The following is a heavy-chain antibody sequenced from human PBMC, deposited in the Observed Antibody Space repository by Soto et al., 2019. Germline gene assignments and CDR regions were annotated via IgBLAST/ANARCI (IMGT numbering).Heavy chain of an antibody. CDR1: GFTFSNYG. Sequence: QVQLVESGGGVVQPGRSLRLSCATSGFTFSNYGMHWVRQAPGKGLEWVAIIWSDGNSTDYADSVKGRFTVSRDNSKNRLYLQMNSLRADDTAVYYCARYDSSGWTQDYWGQGTLVTVSS. J-gene: IGHJ4*02. V-gene: IGHV3-33*01. CDR3: ARYDSSGWTQDY. D-gene: IGHD6-19*01. CDR2: IWSDGNST.